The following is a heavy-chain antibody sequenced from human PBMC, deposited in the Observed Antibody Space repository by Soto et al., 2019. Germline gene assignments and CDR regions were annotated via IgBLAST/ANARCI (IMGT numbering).Heavy chain of an antibody. J-gene: IGHJ4*02. CDR2: ISSSGSTI. CDR3: ASDFYNWNSPGYFDY. V-gene: IGHV3-48*03. D-gene: IGHD1-7*01. CDR1: GFTFSSYE. Sequence: GGSLRLSCAASGFTFSSYEMNWVRQAPGKGLEWVSYISSSGSTIYYADSVKGRFTISRDNAKNSLYLQMNSLRAEDTAVYYCASDFYNWNSPGYFDYWGQGTLVTVSS.